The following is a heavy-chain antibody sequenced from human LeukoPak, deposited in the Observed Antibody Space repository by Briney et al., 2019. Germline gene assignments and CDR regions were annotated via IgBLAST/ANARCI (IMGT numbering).Heavy chain of an antibody. CDR3: ARGSTYYDSGGQVPFDY. D-gene: IGHD3-22*01. CDR1: GFTFSTYS. CDR2: ISSSSSTI. J-gene: IGHJ4*02. Sequence: GGSLRLSCAASGFTFSTYSMNWVRQAPGKGLEWVSYISSSSSTIYYADSVKGRFTISRDNAKNSLYLQMNSLRAEDTAVYYCARGSTYYDSGGQVPFDYWGQGTLVTVSS. V-gene: IGHV3-48*01.